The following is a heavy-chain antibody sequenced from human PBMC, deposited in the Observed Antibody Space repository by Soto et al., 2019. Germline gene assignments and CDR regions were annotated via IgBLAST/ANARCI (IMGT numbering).Heavy chain of an antibody. D-gene: IGHD3-10*01. Sequence: QLQLQESGPGLVKPSETLSLTCTVSGGSISSSSYYWGWIRQPPGKGLEWIGSIYYSGSTYYNPSLKSRVNISEDTSMNHFSQKLISVTAADTAVYYCASGYGSGSYRFDYWGQGTLVTVSS. CDR1: GGSISSSSYY. CDR3: ASGYGSGSYRFDY. V-gene: IGHV4-39*02. CDR2: IYYSGST. J-gene: IGHJ4*02.